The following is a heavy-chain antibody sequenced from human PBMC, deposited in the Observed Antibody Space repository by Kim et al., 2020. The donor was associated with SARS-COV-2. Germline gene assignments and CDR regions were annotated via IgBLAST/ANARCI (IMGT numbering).Heavy chain of an antibody. J-gene: IGHJ5*02. CDR3: ARQAAAAVGWFDP. V-gene: IGHV4-59*08. Sequence: YNPSLKSRVTKSVDTSKNQSSLKLSSVTAADTAVYYCARQAAAAVGWFDPWGQGTLVTVSS. D-gene: IGHD6-13*01.